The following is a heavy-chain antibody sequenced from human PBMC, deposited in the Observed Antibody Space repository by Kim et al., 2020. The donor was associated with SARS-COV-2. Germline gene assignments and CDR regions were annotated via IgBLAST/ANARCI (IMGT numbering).Heavy chain of an antibody. Sequence: LKIRVSISVDTSRNQFSLKLSSVTAADTAVYYCARETRAEKWLVHYYFDYWGQGTLVTVSS. D-gene: IGHD6-19*01. V-gene: IGHV4-39*07. CDR3: ARETRAEKWLVHYYFDY. J-gene: IGHJ4*02.